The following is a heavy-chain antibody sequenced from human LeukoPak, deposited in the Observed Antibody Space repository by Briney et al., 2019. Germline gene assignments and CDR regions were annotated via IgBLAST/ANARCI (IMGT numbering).Heavy chain of an antibody. CDR1: GGSISSHY. D-gene: IGHD1-26*01. CDR3: ARQWELDYFDY. V-gene: IGHV4-39*01. J-gene: IGHJ4*02. Sequence: PSETLSLTCAVSGGSISSHYWGWIRQPPGKGLEWIGSIYYSGSTYYNPSLKSRVTISVDTSKNQFSLKLSSVTAADTAVYYCARQWELDYFDYWGQGTLVTVSS. CDR2: IYYSGST.